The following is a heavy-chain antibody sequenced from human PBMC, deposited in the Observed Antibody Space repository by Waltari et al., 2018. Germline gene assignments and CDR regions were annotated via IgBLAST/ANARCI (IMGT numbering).Heavy chain of an antibody. Sequence: QVQLVQSGAEVKKPGSSVKVSCKAYGGTFSSYAISWVRQAPGQGLEWMGGIIPIFGTANYAQKFQGRVTITADESTSTAYMELSSLRSEDTAVYYCASGMRSGWYALYYYGMDVWGQGTTVTVSS. J-gene: IGHJ6*02. CDR3: ASGMRSGWYALYYYGMDV. CDR2: IIPIFGTA. CDR1: GGTFSSYA. D-gene: IGHD6-19*01. V-gene: IGHV1-69*01.